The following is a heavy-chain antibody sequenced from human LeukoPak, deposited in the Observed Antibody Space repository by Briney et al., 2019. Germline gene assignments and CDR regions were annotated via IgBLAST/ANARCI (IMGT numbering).Heavy chain of an antibody. CDR3: ARGYSSAWYYFDY. CDR2: ISYDGSNK. CDR1: GFTFSSYA. V-gene: IGHV3-30*04. Sequence: SGRSLRLSCAASGFTFSSYAMHWVRQAPGKGLEWVAVISYDGSNKYYADPVKGRFTISRDNSKNTLYLQMDSLRAEDTAVYYCARGYSSAWYYFDYWGQGTLVTVSS. J-gene: IGHJ4*02. D-gene: IGHD6-13*01.